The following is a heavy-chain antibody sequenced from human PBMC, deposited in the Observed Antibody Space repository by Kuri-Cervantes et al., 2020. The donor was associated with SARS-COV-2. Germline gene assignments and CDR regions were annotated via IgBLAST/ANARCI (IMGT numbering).Heavy chain of an antibody. CDR3: ARDLPGYCSGGSCGGQFGY. CDR2: MYYTGST. CDR1: GGSVRSGSYY. V-gene: IGHV4-61*01. J-gene: IGHJ4*02. D-gene: IGHD2-15*01. Sequence: SETLSLTCTVSGGSVRSGSYYWSWIRQPPGKGLEWLGYMYYTGSTNYNPPLKSRVTISVDTSKNQFSLKLSSVTAADTAVYYCARDLPGYCSGGSCGGQFGYWGQGTLVTVSS.